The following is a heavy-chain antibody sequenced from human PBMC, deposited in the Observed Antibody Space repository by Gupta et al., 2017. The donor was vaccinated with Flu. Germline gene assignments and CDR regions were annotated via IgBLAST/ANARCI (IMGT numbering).Heavy chain of an antibody. CDR3: TTRGYGGANYYYDY. V-gene: IGHV3-15*01. CDR1: GPSPRNGW. Sequence: EVQVVESGGGLVKPGGSLRLSCVVSGPSPRNGWMTGVRQAPGKGLEWVGRIKSKTDGGTTDYAAPVKGRFTISRDDSEDTVYLQMNSLKTDDTAVYYCTTRGYGGANYYYDYWGQGTLVTVSS. CDR2: IKSKTDGGTT. J-gene: IGHJ4*02. D-gene: IGHD4/OR15-4a*01.